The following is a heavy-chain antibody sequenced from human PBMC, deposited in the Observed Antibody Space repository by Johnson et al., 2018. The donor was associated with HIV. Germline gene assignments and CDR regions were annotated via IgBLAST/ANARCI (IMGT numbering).Heavy chain of an antibody. J-gene: IGHJ3*02. CDR2: ISYDGSNK. D-gene: IGHD3-22*01. V-gene: IGHV3-30*14. CDR3: ARGLSSGYSGYAFDI. Sequence: QVQLVESGGGVVRPGGSLRVSCAASGFTFSTYALHWVRQAPGKGLEWVAVISYDGSNKYYADSVKGRFTISRDNSKNTLYLQMNSLRAGDTAVYYCARGLSSGYSGYAFDIWGQGTMVTVSS. CDR1: GFTFSTYA.